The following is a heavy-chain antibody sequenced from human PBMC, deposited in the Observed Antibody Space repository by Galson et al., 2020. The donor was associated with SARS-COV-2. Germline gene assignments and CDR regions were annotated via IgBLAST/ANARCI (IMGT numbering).Heavy chain of an antibody. D-gene: IGHD3-9*01. CDR2: IYYSGST. V-gene: IGHV4-39*07. CDR1: GGPFSSSNYY. J-gene: IGHJ6*02. Sequence: SETLSLTCTASGGPFSSSNYYWGWIRQPPGKGLAWIASIYYSGSTYYNPSLKSRITTLVDTSKNQFSLKLSSVTAADTAVYYCAGTYYDMLTGYSPPYYYYGMDVWGQGTTVTVSS. CDR3: AGTYYDMLTGYSPPYYYYGMDV.